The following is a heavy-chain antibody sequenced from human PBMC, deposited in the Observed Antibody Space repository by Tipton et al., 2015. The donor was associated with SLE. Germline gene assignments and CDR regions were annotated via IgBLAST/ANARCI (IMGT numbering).Heavy chain of an antibody. J-gene: IGHJ3*02. CDR2: TYYRSKWYN. CDR1: GDSVSSNSAA. V-gene: IGHV6-1*01. CDR3: ARDGDKAMVGGVFDI. Sequence: GLVKPSQTLSLTCAISGDSVSSNSAAWNWIRQSPSRGLEWLGRTYYRSKWYNDYAVSVKSRITINPDTSKNQFSLKLSSVTAADTAVYYCARDGDKAMVGGVFDIWGQGTMVTVSS. D-gene: IGHD5-18*01.